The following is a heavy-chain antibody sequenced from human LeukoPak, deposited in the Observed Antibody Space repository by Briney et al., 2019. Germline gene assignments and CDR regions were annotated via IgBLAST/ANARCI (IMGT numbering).Heavy chain of an antibody. V-gene: IGHV3-30*02. CDR1: GFTFSSYG. J-gene: IGHJ1*01. CDR3: AKGSSVVAATPAEYFHH. Sequence: PGGSLRLSCAASGFTFSSYGMHWVRQAPGKGLEWVAFIRYDGYNTYYADSVKGRFTISRDNCKNTVYLQMNSLRPEDTAMYYCAKGSSVVAATPAEYFHHWGQGTLVTVSS. D-gene: IGHD2-15*01. CDR2: IRYDGYNT.